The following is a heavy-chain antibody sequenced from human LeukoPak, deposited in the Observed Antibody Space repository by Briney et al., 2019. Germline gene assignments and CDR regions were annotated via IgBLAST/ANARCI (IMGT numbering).Heavy chain of an antibody. CDR2: MNPNNGRT. CDR3: ARGSWITGTTSYYYHMDV. J-gene: IGHJ6*03. V-gene: IGHV1-8*01. CDR1: GYTFINYD. Sequence: ASVKVSCVASGYTFINYDINWVRQATGQGLEWMGWMNPNNGRTGYAQKFQGRVTMARNSSISTAYMELNTLTSDDTAVYYCARGSWITGTTSYYYHMDVWGKGTTVTVSS. D-gene: IGHD1-7*01.